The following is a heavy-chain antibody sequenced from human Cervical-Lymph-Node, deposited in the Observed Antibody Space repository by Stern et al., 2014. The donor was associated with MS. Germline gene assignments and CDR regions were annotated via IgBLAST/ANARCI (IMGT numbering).Heavy chain of an antibody. CDR2: IFSSDSET. CDR1: GYSFSSYW. J-gene: IGHJ4*02. CDR3: GREVAMTAGLLGF. V-gene: IGHV5-51*01. D-gene: IGHD3-22*01. Sequence: VQLVQSGAEVKKPGESLKIAWKGSGYSFSSYWIAWVRQMPGKGLEWRGMIFSSDSETRYSPSFEGQFTISVDKSTSTAYLHWSSLKASDTARYYCGREVAMTAGLLGFWGQGTQVIVS.